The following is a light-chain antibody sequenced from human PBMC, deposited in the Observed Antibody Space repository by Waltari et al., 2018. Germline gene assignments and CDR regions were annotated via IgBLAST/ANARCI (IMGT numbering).Light chain of an antibody. CDR2: VNSDGSH. CDR1: SGHSSNV. V-gene: IGLV4-69*01. Sequence: QLVLTQSPSASASLGASVKLTCTLSSGHSSNVLACPQQQTEKGPRYLMKVNSDGSHSKGDKVPVRFSGSSSGGEHFLTISSLQSEDEADYDCQTGGHGTWVFGGGTKLTVL. CDR3: QTGGHGTWV. J-gene: IGLJ3*02.